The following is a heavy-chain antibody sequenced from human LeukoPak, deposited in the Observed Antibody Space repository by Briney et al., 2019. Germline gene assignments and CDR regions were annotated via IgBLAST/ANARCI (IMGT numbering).Heavy chain of an antibody. Sequence: SQTLSLTCAISGDSVSSNSAAWNWIRQSPSRGLEWLGRTYYRSKWFNDYAVSVKSRITINPDTSKNQFSLQLNSVTPEDTAVYYCARDLRAGYCSAGSCKFDYWGQGTPVTVSS. CDR2: TYYRSKWFN. CDR1: GDSVSSNSAA. V-gene: IGHV6-1*01. CDR3: ARDLRAGYCSAGSCKFDY. D-gene: IGHD2-15*01. J-gene: IGHJ4*02.